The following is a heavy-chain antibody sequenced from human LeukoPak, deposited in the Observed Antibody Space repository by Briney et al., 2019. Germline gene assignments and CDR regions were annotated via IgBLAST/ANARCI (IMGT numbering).Heavy chain of an antibody. CDR1: GFTFSSYA. CDR2: ISGSGGNT. V-gene: IGHV3-23*01. J-gene: IGHJ6*03. CDR3: AKDDGGSYYIYYYYMDV. Sequence: GSLRLSCAASGFTFSSYAMSWVRQAPGKGLEWVSAISGSGGNTYYADSVKGRFTISRDNSRNTLYLQMNSLRAEDTAVYYCAKDDGGSYYIYYYYMDVWGKGTTVTISS. D-gene: IGHD1-26*01.